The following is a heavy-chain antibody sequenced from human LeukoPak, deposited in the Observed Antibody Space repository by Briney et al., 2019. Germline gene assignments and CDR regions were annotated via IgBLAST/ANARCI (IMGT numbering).Heavy chain of an antibody. D-gene: IGHD5-12*01. Sequence: PSETLSLTCTVSGGSISSYYWSWTRQPAGKGLEWIGRIYTSGSTNYNPSLKSRVTMSVDTSKNQFSLKLSSVTAADTAVYYCARERGYSGYDRGLFDPWGQGTLVTVSS. CDR3: ARERGYSGYDRGLFDP. CDR2: IYTSGST. CDR1: GGSISSYY. V-gene: IGHV4-4*07. J-gene: IGHJ5*02.